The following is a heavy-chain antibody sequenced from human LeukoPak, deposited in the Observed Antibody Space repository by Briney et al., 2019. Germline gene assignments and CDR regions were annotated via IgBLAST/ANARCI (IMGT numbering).Heavy chain of an antibody. Sequence: GASVTVSFKASGYTFTTYGISWVRQAPGQGLEWMGWISAYNGNTNYAQKLQGRVIMTTDTSTSTAYMEVRSLRSDDTAVYYCARKGSGNYWGIFDYWGQGTLVTVSS. D-gene: IGHD3-22*01. CDR3: ARKGSGNYWGIFDY. V-gene: IGHV1-18*01. CDR2: ISAYNGNT. CDR1: GYTFTTYG. J-gene: IGHJ4*02.